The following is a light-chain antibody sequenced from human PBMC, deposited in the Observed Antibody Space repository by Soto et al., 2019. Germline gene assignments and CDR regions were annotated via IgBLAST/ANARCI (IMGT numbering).Light chain of an antibody. CDR1: QGISNY. CDR2: AAS. J-gene: IGKJ1*01. V-gene: IGKV1-27*01. Sequence: DIQMTQSPSSLSASVGDRVTITCRASQGISNYLAWYQQKPGKVPKLLIYAASTLQSGVPSRFSGSGSGTTFTLTISSLQPEDVATYYCQRYSVAPPWTFGQGTKVEIK. CDR3: QRYSVAPPWT.